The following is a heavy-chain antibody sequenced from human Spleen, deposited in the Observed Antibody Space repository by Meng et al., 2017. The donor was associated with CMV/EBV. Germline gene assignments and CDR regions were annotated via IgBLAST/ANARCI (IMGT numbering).Heavy chain of an antibody. Sequence: GESLKISCSASGFIFSNFVMAWVRQAPGKGLEWVSCISNTGGTKYYTDSVNGRFTISRDNSKNTLYLQMNSLRAEDTAVYYCAKVPHVRIAADNWFDPWGQGTLVTVSS. D-gene: IGHD6-13*01. CDR3: AKVPHVRIAADNWFDP. CDR1: GFIFSNFV. V-gene: IGHV3-23*01. CDR2: ISNTGGTK. J-gene: IGHJ5*02.